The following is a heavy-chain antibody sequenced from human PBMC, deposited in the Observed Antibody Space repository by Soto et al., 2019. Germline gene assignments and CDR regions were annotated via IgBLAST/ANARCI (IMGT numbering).Heavy chain of an antibody. CDR3: AHSLTLSYGSGVYYYYGMDV. V-gene: IGHV2-5*02. Sequence: QITLKESGPTLVKPTQTLTLTCTFSGFSLSTSGVGVGWIRQPPGKALEWLALIYWDDDKLYSPSLKSRLTITKGTSKNQVVLTLTNMDPVDTATYYCAHSLTLSYGSGVYYYYGMDVWGQGTTVTVSS. J-gene: IGHJ6*02. CDR2: IYWDDDK. CDR1: GFSLSTSGVG. D-gene: IGHD3-10*01.